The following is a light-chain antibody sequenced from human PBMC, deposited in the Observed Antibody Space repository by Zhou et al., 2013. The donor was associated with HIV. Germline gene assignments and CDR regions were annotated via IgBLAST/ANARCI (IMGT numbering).Light chain of an antibody. CDR2: GAS. CDR3: QQYNNWHRT. CDR1: QSVSTN. J-gene: IGKJ1*01. V-gene: IGKV3-15*01. Sequence: EILMMQAPATLSVSPGERATLSCRASQSVSTNLAWYQQKPGQAPRLLIYGASTRATGIPARFSASGSGTEFTLIISSMQSEDFAVYYCQQYNNWHRTFGQGTKVELK.